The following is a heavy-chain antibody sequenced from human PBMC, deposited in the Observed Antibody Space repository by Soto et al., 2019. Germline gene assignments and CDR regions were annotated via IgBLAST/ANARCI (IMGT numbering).Heavy chain of an antibody. CDR3: ARGTYYYESSGNRGVGNPTSYGYFDL. CDR2: INHSGST. CDR1: GGSFSGYY. Sequence: PSETLSLTCAVYGGSFSGYYWSWIRQRPGQGLEWVGEINHSGSTNYNPSLKSRVTISVDTSKNQFSLKLSSMTAADTAVYYCARGTYYYESSGNRGVGNPTSYGYFDLWGRGTLVTVSS. V-gene: IGHV4-34*01. J-gene: IGHJ2*01. D-gene: IGHD3-22*01.